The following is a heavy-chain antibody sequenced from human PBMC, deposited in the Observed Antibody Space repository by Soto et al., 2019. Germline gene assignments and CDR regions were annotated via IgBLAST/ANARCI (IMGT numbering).Heavy chain of an antibody. V-gene: IGHV4-59*08. J-gene: IGHJ6*03. CDR1: GGSISSYY. CDR3: ASLGYCSSTSCPYYYYYTDV. Sequence: PSETLSLTCTVSGGSISSYYWSWIRQPPGKGLEWIGYIYYSGSTNYNPSLKSRVTISVDTSKNQLSLKLSSVTAADTAVYYCASLGYCSSTSCPYYYYYTDVWGKGTTVTV. CDR2: IYYSGST. D-gene: IGHD2-2*01.